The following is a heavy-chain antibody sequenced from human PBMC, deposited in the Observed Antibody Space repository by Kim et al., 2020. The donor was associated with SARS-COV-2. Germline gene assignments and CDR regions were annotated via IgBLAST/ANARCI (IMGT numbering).Heavy chain of an antibody. CDR1: GGTFSSYA. CDR2: IIPIFGIA. Sequence: SVKVSCKASGGTFSSYAISWVRQAPGQGLECMGRIIPIFGIANYAQKFQGRVTITADKSTSTAYMELSSLRSEDTAVYYCARDARSSSGYYYYYYYMDVWGKGTTVTVSS. J-gene: IGHJ6*03. V-gene: IGHV1-69*04. D-gene: IGHD6-6*01. CDR3: ARDARSSSGYYYYYYYMDV.